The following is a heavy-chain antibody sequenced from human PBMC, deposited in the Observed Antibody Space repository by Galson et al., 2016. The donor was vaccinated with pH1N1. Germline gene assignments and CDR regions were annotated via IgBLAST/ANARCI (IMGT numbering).Heavy chain of an antibody. V-gene: IGHV3-23*01. Sequence: SLRLSCAASGFRFSNYAMTWVRQAPGKGLEWVSGITGSGGRTSYGNAVKGRFTISRDNSRDTLYLEMNSLRAEDTALYFCARGTNWAYYFDYWGQGALVTVSS. CDR2: ITGSGGRT. D-gene: IGHD7-27*01. CDR1: GFRFSNYA. CDR3: ARGTNWAYYFDY. J-gene: IGHJ4*02.